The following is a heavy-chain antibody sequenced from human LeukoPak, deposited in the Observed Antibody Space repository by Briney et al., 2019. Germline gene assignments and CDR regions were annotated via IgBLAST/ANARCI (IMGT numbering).Heavy chain of an antibody. CDR2: ISGSGGST. J-gene: IGHJ4*02. CDR1: GFTFSSYA. Sequence: PGGSLRLSCAASGFTFSSYAMTWVRQAPGKGLEWVSAISGSGGSTYYADSVRGRFTISRDNSKNTLYLQMNSLRADDTAVYHCSSRYTYGGSYWGQGTLVTVSS. CDR3: SSRYTYGGSY. V-gene: IGHV3-23*01. D-gene: IGHD5-18*01.